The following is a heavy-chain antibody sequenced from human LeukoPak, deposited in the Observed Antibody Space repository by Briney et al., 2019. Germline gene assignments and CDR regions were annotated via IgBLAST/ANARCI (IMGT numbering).Heavy chain of an antibody. J-gene: IGHJ6*04. Sequence: SETLSLTCTVSGGSISRYYWSWIRQPPGKGLEWIGYIYYSGSTNYNPSLKSRVTISVDTSKNQFSLKLSSVTAADTAVYYCARDGGYCSSTSCPNYYYYGMDVWGKGTTVTVSS. V-gene: IGHV4-59*01. CDR2: IYYSGST. D-gene: IGHD2-2*01. CDR1: GGSISRYY. CDR3: ARDGGYCSSTSCPNYYYYGMDV.